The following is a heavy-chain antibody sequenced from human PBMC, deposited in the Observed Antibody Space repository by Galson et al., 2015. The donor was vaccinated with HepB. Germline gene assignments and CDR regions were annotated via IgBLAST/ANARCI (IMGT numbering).Heavy chain of an antibody. CDR2: ISYDARKK. Sequence: SLRLSCAASGFTFGNFAMHWVRQSPGKGLEWVALISYDARKKDYADSVSGRFTISREDSMSTLHLQMRSLGAEDTAVYYCARGVRTGLLEVRQDAFDDGGQGTMVTVSS. J-gene: IGHJ3*01. CDR3: ARGVRTGLLEVRQDAFDD. D-gene: IGHD1-14*01. CDR1: GFTFGNFA. V-gene: IGHV3-30*04.